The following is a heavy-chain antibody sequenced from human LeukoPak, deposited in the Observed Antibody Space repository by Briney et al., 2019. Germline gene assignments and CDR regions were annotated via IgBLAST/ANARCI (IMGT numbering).Heavy chain of an antibody. V-gene: IGHV3-48*02. CDR2: ISGGSSSI. CDR3: ARDRCGGDCYRAFDI. D-gene: IGHD2-21*02. J-gene: IGHJ3*02. Sequence: GGSLRLSCAASGVTFSSYSMNWVRQAPGKGLEWVSYISGGSSSIYYADSVKGRFTISRDNAKNPLYLQMNSLRDEDTAVYYCARDRCGGDCYRAFDIWGQGTMVTVSS. CDR1: GVTFSSYS.